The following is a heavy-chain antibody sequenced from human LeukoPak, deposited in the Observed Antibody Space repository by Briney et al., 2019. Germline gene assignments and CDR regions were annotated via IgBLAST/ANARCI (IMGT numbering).Heavy chain of an antibody. D-gene: IGHD3-10*01. J-gene: IGHJ5*02. CDR3: ARATESYGSGSYYRDPNWFDP. CDR1: GGSISSGGYY. V-gene: IGHV4-31*03. CDR2: IYYSGST. Sequence: SQTLSLTCTVSGGSISSGGYYWSWIRQHPGKGLEWIGYIYYSGSTYYNPSLKSRVTISVDTSKNQFSLKLSSVTAADTAVYYCARATESYGSGSYYRDPNWFDPWGQGTLVTVSS.